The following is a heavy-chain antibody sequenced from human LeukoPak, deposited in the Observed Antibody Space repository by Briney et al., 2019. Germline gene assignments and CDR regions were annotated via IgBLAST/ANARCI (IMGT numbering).Heavy chain of an antibody. CDR3: ARDRGRYYDSRGFYWGYYFDS. Sequence: GGSLRLSCAASGFTFSTYAVNWVRQALGKGLEWVSTISGSGDSTYYADSVKGRFTISRDNSKDTLYLQMSSARVDDTAVYYCARDRGRYYDSRGFYWGYYFDSWGQGILVTVST. D-gene: IGHD3-22*01. J-gene: IGHJ4*02. CDR2: ISGSGDST. V-gene: IGHV3-23*01. CDR1: GFTFSTYA.